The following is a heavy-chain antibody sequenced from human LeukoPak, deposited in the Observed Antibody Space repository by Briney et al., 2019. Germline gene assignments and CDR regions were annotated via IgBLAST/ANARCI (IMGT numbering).Heavy chain of an antibody. J-gene: IGHJ5*02. CDR1: GGTFSSYA. V-gene: IGHV1-69*04. D-gene: IGHD4-17*01. Sequence: ASVKVSCKASGGTFSSYAISWVRQAPGQGLEWMGRIIPILGIANYAQKLQGRVTITADKSTSTAYMELSSLRSEDTAVYYCARDRYGDYEFWFDPWGQGTLVTVSS. CDR2: IIPILGIA. CDR3: ARDRYGDYEFWFDP.